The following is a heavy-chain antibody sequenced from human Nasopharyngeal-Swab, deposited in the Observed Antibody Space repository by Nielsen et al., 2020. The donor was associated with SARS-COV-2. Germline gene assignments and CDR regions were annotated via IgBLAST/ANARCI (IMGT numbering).Heavy chain of an antibody. J-gene: IGHJ4*02. D-gene: IGHD5-12*01. V-gene: IGHV3-21*01. CDR1: GFTFSSYS. CDR3: AGGSGYDTFDY. Sequence: GESLKISCAASGFTFSSYSVNWVRQAPGKGLEWVSSISSSSSYVYYADSVKGRFTISRDNAKNSLYLQMNSLRAEDTAVYYCAGGSGYDTFDYWGQGTLVTVSS. CDR2: ISSSSSYV.